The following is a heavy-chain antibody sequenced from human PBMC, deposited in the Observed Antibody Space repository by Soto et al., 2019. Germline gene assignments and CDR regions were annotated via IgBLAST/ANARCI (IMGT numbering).Heavy chain of an antibody. CDR2: ISAYNGNT. CDR3: ARVLWFGELFEVFDY. J-gene: IGHJ4*02. Sequence: ASVKVSCKASGYTFTSYGISWVRQAPGQGLEWMGWISAYNGNTNYAQKLQGRVTMTTDTSTSTAYMELRSLRSDDTAVYYCARVLWFGELFEVFDYWGRGTLVTVSS. D-gene: IGHD3-10*01. CDR1: GYTFTSYG. V-gene: IGHV1-18*01.